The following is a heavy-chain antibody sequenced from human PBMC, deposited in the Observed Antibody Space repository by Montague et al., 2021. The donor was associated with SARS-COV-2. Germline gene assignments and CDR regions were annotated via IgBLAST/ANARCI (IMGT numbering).Heavy chain of an antibody. CDR3: ARVAESTYYDFWSGYLRFYYFDY. V-gene: IGHV4-39*07. D-gene: IGHD3-3*01. J-gene: IGHJ4*02. CDR1: GGSISSSSYY. CDR2: IYYSGST. Sequence: SETLSLTCTVSGGSISSSSYYWGWIRQPPGKGLEWIGSIYYSGSTYYSPSLKSRVTISVDTSKNQFSLKLSSVTAADTAVYYCARVAESTYYDFWSGYLRFYYFDYWGQGTLVTVSS.